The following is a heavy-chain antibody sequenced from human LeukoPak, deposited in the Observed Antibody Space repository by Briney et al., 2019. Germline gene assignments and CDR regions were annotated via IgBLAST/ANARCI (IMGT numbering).Heavy chain of an antibody. CDR1: GGTFSSYT. CDR3: ALIAAAGTIDY. V-gene: IGHV1-69*02. Sequence: SVKVSCKASGGTFSSYTISWVRQAPGQGLEWMERIIPILGIANYAQKFQGRVTITADKSTSTAYMELSGLRSEDTAVYYCALIAAAGTIDYWGQGTLVTVSS. D-gene: IGHD6-13*01. CDR2: IIPILGIA. J-gene: IGHJ4*02.